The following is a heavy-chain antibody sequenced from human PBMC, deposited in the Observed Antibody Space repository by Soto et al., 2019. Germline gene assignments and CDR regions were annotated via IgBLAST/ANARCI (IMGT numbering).Heavy chain of an antibody. CDR1: GYTFTSYG. D-gene: IGHD3-10*01. J-gene: IGHJ5*02. V-gene: IGHV1-18*01. Sequence: QLVKSGVEMNNPGASVKVSCKASGYTFTSYGISWVRQAPGQGLEWMGWISGFNDDTNHAQKFQGRVTVTKDTSTSTAYRELRSRKSDDTAMYYWERSGSYNPARKWFCPWGQATLVIVSS. CDR3: ERSGSYNPARKWFCP. CDR2: ISGFNDDT.